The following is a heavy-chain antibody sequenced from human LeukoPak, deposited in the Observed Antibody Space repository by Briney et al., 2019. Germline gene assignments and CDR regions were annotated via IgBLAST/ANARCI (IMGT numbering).Heavy chain of an antibody. CDR1: GFTFSSYG. CDR2: ISYDGPIK. J-gene: IGHJ6*04. Sequence: GGSLRLSCAASGFTFSSYGRHWVRQAPGKGLEWVALISYDGPIKYYADSVKGQFTISRDNAKNSLYLQMNSLRAEDTAVYYCAELGITMIGGVWGKGTTVTISS. CDR3: AELGITMIGGV. V-gene: IGHV3-30*18. D-gene: IGHD3-10*02.